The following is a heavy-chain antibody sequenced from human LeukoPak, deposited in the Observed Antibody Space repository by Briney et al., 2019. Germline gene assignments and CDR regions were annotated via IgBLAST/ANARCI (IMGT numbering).Heavy chain of an antibody. D-gene: IGHD3-10*01. J-gene: IGHJ4*02. Sequence: PSGTLSLTCTVSGGSISSGDYYWSWIRQPPRKGLEWIGYIYYSGSTYYNPSLKSRVTISVDTSKNQFSLKLSSVTAADTAVNYCARGAYGSGENDYWAQGTVVTVSS. CDR1: GGSISSGDYY. V-gene: IGHV4-30-4*08. CDR2: IYYSGST. CDR3: ARGAYGSGENDY.